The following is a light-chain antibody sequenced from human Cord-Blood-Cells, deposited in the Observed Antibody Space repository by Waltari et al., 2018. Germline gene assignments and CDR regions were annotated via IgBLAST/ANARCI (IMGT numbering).Light chain of an antibody. CDR2: DVS. CDR1: SSDVGGYNH. V-gene: IGLV2-14*03. Sequence: QSALNHPACVSGSPGHSITISCPGTSSDVGGYNHVSWYQQHPGKAPKLMIYDVSNRPSGVSNRFSGSKSGNTASLTISGLQAEDEADYYCSSYTSSSTWVFGGGTKLTVL. J-gene: IGLJ3*02. CDR3: SSYTSSSTWV.